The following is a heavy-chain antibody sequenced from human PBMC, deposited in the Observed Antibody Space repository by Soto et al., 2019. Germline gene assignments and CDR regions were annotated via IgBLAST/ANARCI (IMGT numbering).Heavy chain of an antibody. CDR3: ARGYGGNSAGFDF. CDR1: GFLFSSYG. CDR2: IWYDGSYK. V-gene: IGHV3-33*01. Sequence: GGSLRLSCGASGFLFSSYGMHWVRQAPGKGLEWVAVIWYDGSYKYYADSVRGRFTISRDNSMNTLYLQMNSLRAEDTGVYYCARGYGGNSAGFDFWGQGTLVTVSS. J-gene: IGHJ4*02. D-gene: IGHD2-21*01.